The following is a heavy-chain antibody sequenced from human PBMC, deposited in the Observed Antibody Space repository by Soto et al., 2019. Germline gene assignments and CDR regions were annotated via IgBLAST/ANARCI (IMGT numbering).Heavy chain of an antibody. J-gene: IGHJ6*02. CDR2: INHSGST. CDR1: GGSFSGYY. D-gene: IGHD2-2*01. V-gene: IGHV4-34*01. CDR3: ARAVVVVPNGSGYYYYGMDV. Sequence: QVQLQQWGAGLLKPSETLSLTCAVYGGSFSGYYWSWIRQPPGKGLEWIGEINHSGSTNYNPSLKSRVTISVDTSKNQFSLKLSSVTAADTAVYYCARAVVVVPNGSGYYYYGMDVWGQGTTVTVSS.